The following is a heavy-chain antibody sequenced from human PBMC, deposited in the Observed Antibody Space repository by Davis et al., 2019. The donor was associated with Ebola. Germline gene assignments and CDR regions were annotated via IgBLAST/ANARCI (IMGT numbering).Heavy chain of an antibody. CDR3: ARADGDYVHFDY. J-gene: IGHJ4*02. D-gene: IGHD4-17*01. CDR2: IYYSGST. Sequence: SETLSLTCTVYGGSIGSYYWGWIRQPPGKGLEWIGSIYYSGSTYYNPSLKSRVTISVDTSKNQFSLKLSSVTAADTAVYYCARADGDYVHFDYWGQGILVTVSS. V-gene: IGHV4-39*07. CDR1: GGSIGSYY.